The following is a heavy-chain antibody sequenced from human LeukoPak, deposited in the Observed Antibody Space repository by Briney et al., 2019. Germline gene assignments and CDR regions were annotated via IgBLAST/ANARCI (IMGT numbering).Heavy chain of an antibody. CDR2: IYTSGST. D-gene: IGHD3-22*01. Sequence: SETLSLTCTVSGGSISSGSYYWSWIRQPAGKGLEWIGRIYTSGSTKYNPSLKSRVTISLDTSKNQYSLKVTSVTASDTAVYYCARASYSYDINGWVPFDYWGQGTLVTVSS. CDR1: GGSISSGSYY. CDR3: ARASYSYDINGWVPFDY. J-gene: IGHJ4*02. V-gene: IGHV4-61*02.